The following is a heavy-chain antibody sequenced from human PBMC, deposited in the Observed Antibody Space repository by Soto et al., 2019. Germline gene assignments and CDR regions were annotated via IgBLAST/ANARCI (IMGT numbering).Heavy chain of an antibody. Sequence: HITLKESGPTLVKPTQTLTLTCIFSGFSFSADGVGVGWIRQPPGKTLEWLALIYWDDDTRYRPSLKSRLTITKDSSQNQVVLTMTTMDPLDTATYYCAHAFGGTSWPNDAFDVWGQGTVVTVSS. CDR3: AHAFGGTSWPNDAFDV. CDR2: IYWDDDT. J-gene: IGHJ3*01. CDR1: GFSFSADGVG. D-gene: IGHD3-16*01. V-gene: IGHV2-5*02.